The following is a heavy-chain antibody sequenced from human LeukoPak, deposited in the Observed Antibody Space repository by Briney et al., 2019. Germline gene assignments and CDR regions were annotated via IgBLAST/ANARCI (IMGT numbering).Heavy chain of an antibody. CDR2: IGGSGGST. D-gene: IGHD3-3*01. V-gene: IGHV3-23*01. J-gene: IGHJ6*02. CDR1: GFTFSSYA. Sequence: GGSLRLSCAASGFTFSSYAMSWVRQAPGKGLEWVSAIGGSGGSTYYADSVKGRFTISRDNSKNTLYLQMDSLRAEDTAVYYCAKDSHEAYDFWSGYYGYYYGMDVWGQGTTVTVSS. CDR3: AKDSHEAYDFWSGYYGYYYGMDV.